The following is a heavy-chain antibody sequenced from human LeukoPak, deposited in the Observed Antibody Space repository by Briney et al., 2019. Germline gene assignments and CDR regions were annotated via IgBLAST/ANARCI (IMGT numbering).Heavy chain of an antibody. CDR1: GGTFSSYA. D-gene: IGHD3-22*01. Sequence: ASVKVSCKASGGTFSSYAISWVRQAPGQGLEWMGWISAYNGNTNYAQRLQGRVTMTTDTSTSTAYMELRSLRSHDTAVYYCARDQRYDSGAFDFWGQGTMVTVSP. J-gene: IGHJ3*01. V-gene: IGHV1-18*01. CDR2: ISAYNGNT. CDR3: ARDQRYDSGAFDF.